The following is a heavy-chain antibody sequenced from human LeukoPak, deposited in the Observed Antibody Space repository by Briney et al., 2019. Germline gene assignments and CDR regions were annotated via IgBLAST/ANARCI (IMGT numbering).Heavy chain of an antibody. CDR3: ARGKLGFWSGYQFGDNWFDP. J-gene: IGHJ5*02. D-gene: IGHD3-3*01. CDR2: IYYSGST. CDR1: GGSISSYY. Sequence: PSETLSLTCTVSGGSISSYYWSWIRQPPGKGLEWIGYIYYSGSTNYNPSLKSRVTISVDTSKNQFSLKLSSVTAADTAVYYCARGKLGFWSGYQFGDNWFDPWGQGTLVTVSS. V-gene: IGHV4-59*01.